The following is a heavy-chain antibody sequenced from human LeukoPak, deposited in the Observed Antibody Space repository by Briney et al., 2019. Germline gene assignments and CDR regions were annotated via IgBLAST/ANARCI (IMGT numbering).Heavy chain of an antibody. CDR2: MNPNSGNT. Sequence: ASVKVSCKASGGTFSSYAINWVRPAPGQGLEWMGWMNPNSGNTGYAQKFQGRVTMTRNTSISTAYMELSGLRSEDTAVYYCAKSRREQWELPPFDYWGQGTLVTVSS. V-gene: IGHV1-8*02. J-gene: IGHJ4*02. D-gene: IGHD1-26*01. CDR3: AKSRREQWELPPFDY. CDR1: GGTFSSYA.